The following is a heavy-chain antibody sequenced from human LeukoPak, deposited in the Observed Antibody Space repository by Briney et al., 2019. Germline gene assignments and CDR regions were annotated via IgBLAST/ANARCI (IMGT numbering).Heavy chain of an antibody. Sequence: GGSLRLSCAASAFTFSSRAMSWVRQAPGKGLEWVSGISGNGATYYADSVKGRFTISRDNSKNTLYLQMNSLRAEDTAVYYCAKDRDYSGSGSPLDYWGQGTLVTVSS. CDR2: ISGNGAT. V-gene: IGHV3-23*01. D-gene: IGHD3-10*01. J-gene: IGHJ4*02. CDR3: AKDRDYSGSGSPLDY. CDR1: AFTFSSRA.